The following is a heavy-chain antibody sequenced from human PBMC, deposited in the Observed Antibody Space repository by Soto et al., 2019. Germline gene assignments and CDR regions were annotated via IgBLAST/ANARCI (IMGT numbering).Heavy chain of an antibody. CDR2: IYYSGST. CDR1: GGSISSGGYY. J-gene: IGHJ4*02. D-gene: IGHD3-10*01. V-gene: IGHV4-31*03. Sequence: QVQLQESGPGLVKPSQTLSLTCTVSGGSISSGGYYWSWIRQHPGKGLEWIGYIYYSGSTYYNPSLKSRVIISVDTSKKQFSLKLSSVTAADTAVYYCARTMVRGVIFDYWGQGTLVTVSS. CDR3: ARTMVRGVIFDY.